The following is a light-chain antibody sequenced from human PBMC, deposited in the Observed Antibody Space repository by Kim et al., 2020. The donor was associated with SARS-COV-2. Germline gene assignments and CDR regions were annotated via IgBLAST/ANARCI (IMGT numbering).Light chain of an antibody. CDR1: QSSNSRF. V-gene: IGKV3-20*01. CDR3: QQYGSLPYT. CDR2: GAS. J-gene: IGKJ2*01. Sequence: LVQGRSSHRGSRASQSSNSRFLAWYQVKPGLAPRLIIFGASSWATGVPDSCSGSGAGTDFTLTISSLEHEDFAGYYSQQYGSLPYTFGQGTKLEI.